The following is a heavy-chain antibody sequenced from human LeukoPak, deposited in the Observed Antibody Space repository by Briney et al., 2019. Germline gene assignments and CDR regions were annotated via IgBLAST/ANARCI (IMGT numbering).Heavy chain of an antibody. CDR3: ASAYGYSYGDTSYYYMGV. CDR2: IYSSGSI. V-gene: IGHV4-61*02. D-gene: IGHD5-18*01. J-gene: IGHJ6*03. CDR1: GDSISSGSHY. Sequence: SQTLSLTCTVSGDSISSGSHYWSWILQPAGKGLEWIGRIYSSGSINYNPSLKSRVTISVDTSKNPFSLKLSSVTAADTAVYYCASAYGYSYGDTSYYYMGVWGKGTTVTVSS.